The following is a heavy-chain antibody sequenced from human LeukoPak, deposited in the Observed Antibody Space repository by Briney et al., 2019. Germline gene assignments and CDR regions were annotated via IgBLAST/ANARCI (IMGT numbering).Heavy chain of an antibody. V-gene: IGHV4-39*07. Sequence: SETLSLTCTVSGVSISSTNSYWGWIRQSRRTGLEWNGNIYSSGSTYYNPYLKSRVTISIYTSENQFSLKLTSVTAADTAVYYCARKREGPTTGIDYWGQGTLVTVSS. CDR3: ARKREGPTTGIDY. J-gene: IGHJ4*02. CDR2: IYSSGST. CDR1: GVSISSTNSY. D-gene: IGHD1-26*01.